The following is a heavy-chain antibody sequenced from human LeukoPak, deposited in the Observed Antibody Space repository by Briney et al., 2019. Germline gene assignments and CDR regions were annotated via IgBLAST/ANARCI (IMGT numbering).Heavy chain of an antibody. J-gene: IGHJ4*02. CDR1: GFTFSSYA. CDR2: ISGSGGST. Sequence: GGSLRLSCAASGFTFSSYAMSWVRQAPGKGLEWVSAISGSGGSTYYADSVKGRFTISRDNSKNTLYPQMNSLRAEDTAVYYCARRSGYYSLDYWGQGTLVTVSS. CDR3: ARRSGYYSLDY. D-gene: IGHD3-3*01. V-gene: IGHV3-23*01.